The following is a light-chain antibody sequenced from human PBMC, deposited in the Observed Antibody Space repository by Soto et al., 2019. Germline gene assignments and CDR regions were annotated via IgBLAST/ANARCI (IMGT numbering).Light chain of an antibody. CDR3: QQYNNWLIT. CDR1: QSVSSN. Sequence: EIVMTQSPATLSVSPGERATLSCRASQSVSSNLAWYQQKPGQAPRLLIYGASTRATGIPARFSGSGSGTEFTLTISSLQSEDFAVYYCQQYNNWLITFGQATRLEI. CDR2: GAS. V-gene: IGKV3-15*01. J-gene: IGKJ5*01.